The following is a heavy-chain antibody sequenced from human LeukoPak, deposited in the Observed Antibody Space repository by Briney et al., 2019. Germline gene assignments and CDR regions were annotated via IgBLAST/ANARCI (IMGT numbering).Heavy chain of an antibody. CDR3: ARGSGITMVRGVIVSGMDV. CDR1: GGSFSGYY. V-gene: IGHV4-34*01. J-gene: IGHJ6*04. D-gene: IGHD3-10*01. CDR2: IKHSGST. Sequence: SETLPLTCAVYGGSFSGYYWSWIRQPPGKGLEWIGEIKHSGSTNYNPSLKSRVTVSVDTSKNQFSLKLSSVTAADTAVYYCARGSGITMVRGVIVSGMDVWGKGTTVTVSS.